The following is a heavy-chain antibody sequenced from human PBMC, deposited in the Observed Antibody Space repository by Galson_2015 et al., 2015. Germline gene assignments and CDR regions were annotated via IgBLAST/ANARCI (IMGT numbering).Heavy chain of an antibody. J-gene: IGHJ4*02. CDR3: ARRYCSGGDCYNCFDY. V-gene: IGHV3-23*01. D-gene: IGHD2-15*01. Sequence: SLRLSCAASGFTFSSYGMSWVRQAPGKGLEWVSAIGGSGESTYYADSVKGRFIISRDNSKSTLYLQMNSLRAEDTAVYYCARRYCSGGDCYNCFDYWGQGILVTVSS. CDR1: GFTFSSYG. CDR2: IGGSGEST.